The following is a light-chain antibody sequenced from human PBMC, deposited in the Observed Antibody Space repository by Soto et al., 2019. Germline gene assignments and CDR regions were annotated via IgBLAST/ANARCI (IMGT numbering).Light chain of an antibody. CDR1: SSDVGGYNY. CDR2: EVN. V-gene: IGLV2-8*01. CDR3: SSYAGSSNV. J-gene: IGLJ1*01. Sequence: QSALTQPPSASGSPGQSVAISCTGTSSDVGGYNYVSWYQQHPGKAPKLMIYEVNKRPSGVPDSFYGSKSGNTASMTVSGPQAEDEADYYCSSYAGSSNVFGTGTKVTVL.